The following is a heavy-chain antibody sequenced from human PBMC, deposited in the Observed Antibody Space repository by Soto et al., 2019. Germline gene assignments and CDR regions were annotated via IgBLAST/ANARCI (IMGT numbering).Heavy chain of an antibody. CDR2: INHSGST. D-gene: IGHD4-4*01. J-gene: IGHJ4*02. CDR3: ARETQYIDY. CDR1: GGSFSGYH. V-gene: IGHV4-34*01. Sequence: PSETLSLTCTVYGGSFSGYHWSWIRQPPGKGLEWIGEINHSGSTNYNPSLKSRVTISVDTSKNQFSLKLSSLTAANTAVYYCARETQYIDYWGQGTLVTVSS.